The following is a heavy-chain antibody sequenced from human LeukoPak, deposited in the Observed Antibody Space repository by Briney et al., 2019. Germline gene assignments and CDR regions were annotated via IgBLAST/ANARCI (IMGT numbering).Heavy chain of an antibody. V-gene: IGHV3-74*01. Sequence: GXSLRLSCAASGFTFSSYWMHWVRQAPGKGLVWVSRTNSDGSSTIYADSVKGRFTISRDNAKNTLYLQMNSLRAEDTAVYYCARVATYYDSSGYNSGYFDYWGQGTLVTVSS. CDR2: TNSDGSST. J-gene: IGHJ4*02. D-gene: IGHD3-22*01. CDR1: GFTFSSYW. CDR3: ARVATYYDSSGYNSGYFDY.